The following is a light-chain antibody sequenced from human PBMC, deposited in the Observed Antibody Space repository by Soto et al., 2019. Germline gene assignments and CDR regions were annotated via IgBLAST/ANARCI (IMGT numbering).Light chain of an antibody. Sequence: DIQMTQSPSSLSASVGDRVTITCQTSQSINTYLNWYQQKPGKAPKLLIYGASSLQSGVPLRFSGSGSGTDFTLTISSLEPEDFATYYCQESYSPLWGTCGQGTKV. V-gene: IGKV1-39*01. CDR3: QESYSPLWGT. J-gene: IGKJ1*01. CDR1: QSINTY. CDR2: GAS.